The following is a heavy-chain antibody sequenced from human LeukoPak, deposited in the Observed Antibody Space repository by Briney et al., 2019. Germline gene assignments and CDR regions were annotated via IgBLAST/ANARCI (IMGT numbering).Heavy chain of an antibody. Sequence: ASVKVSCKASGYTFTGYYMHWVRQAPGQGLEWMGWINPNSGGTNYAQKFQGRVTTTRDTSISTAYMELSRLRSDDTAVYYCARGDKQLVFNRNKGGFDPWGQETLVTVSS. V-gene: IGHV1-2*02. CDR1: GYTFTGYY. CDR2: INPNSGGT. D-gene: IGHD6-13*01. CDR3: ARGDKQLVFNRNKGGFDP. J-gene: IGHJ5*02.